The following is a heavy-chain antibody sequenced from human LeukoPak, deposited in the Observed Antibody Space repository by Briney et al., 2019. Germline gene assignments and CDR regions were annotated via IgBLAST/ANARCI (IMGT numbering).Heavy chain of an antibody. D-gene: IGHD6-13*01. Sequence: PGGSLRLSCAASGFTFSDYYMSWIRQAPGKGLEWVSYISSSGSTIYYADSVKGRFTISRDNAKNSLYLQMNSLRAEDTAVYYCARDTQYSSSWQYFDYWGQGTLVTVSS. J-gene: IGHJ4*02. CDR2: ISSSGSTI. CDR1: GFTFSDYY. V-gene: IGHV3-11*01. CDR3: ARDTQYSSSWQYFDY.